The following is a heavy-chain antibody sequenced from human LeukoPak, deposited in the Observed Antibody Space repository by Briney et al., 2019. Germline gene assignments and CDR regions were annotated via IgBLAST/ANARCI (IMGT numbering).Heavy chain of an antibody. J-gene: IGHJ5*02. CDR1: GSTFTKYI. CDR3: MRALTISGIGPPPA. CDR2: IDPNGGRT. D-gene: IGHD3-3*01. V-gene: IGHV1-46*01. Sequence: ASVKLSCKASGSTFTKYIIHWVRQAPGQGFEWVGGIDPNGGRTFHAQKFQDRVTLTRDLSPTKVYMELSSLREEDTAVYYCMRALTISGIGPPPAWGQGTLLTVSS.